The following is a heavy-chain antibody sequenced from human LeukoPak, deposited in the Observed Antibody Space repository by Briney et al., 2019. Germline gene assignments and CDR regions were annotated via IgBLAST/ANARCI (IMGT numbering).Heavy chain of an antibody. CDR3: AREDYYGAPLPLGMDV. CDR2: TYYGSKWYN. J-gene: IGHJ6*02. CDR1: GDSVSSNSAA. D-gene: IGHD3-10*01. Sequence: SQTLSLTCAISGDSVSSNSAAWNWIRQSPSRGLEWLGRTYYGSKWYNDYAVSVKSRITINPDTSKNQFSLQLNSVTPEDTAVHYCAREDYYGAPLPLGMDVWGQGTTVTVSS. V-gene: IGHV6-1*01.